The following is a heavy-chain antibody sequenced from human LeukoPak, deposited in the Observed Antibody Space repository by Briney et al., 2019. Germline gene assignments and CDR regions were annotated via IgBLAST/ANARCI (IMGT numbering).Heavy chain of an antibody. V-gene: IGHV3-9*01. CDR2: ISWNSGSI. CDR1: GFTFDDYA. Sequence: GRSLRLSCAASGFTFDDYAMHWVRQAPGKGLEWVSGISWNSGSIGYADSVKGRFTISRDNAKNSLYLQMNSLRAEDTALYYCALSMSRYSAYYYYYGMDVWGQGTTVTVSS. J-gene: IGHJ6*02. D-gene: IGHD3-3*01. CDR3: ALSMSRYSAYYYYYGMDV.